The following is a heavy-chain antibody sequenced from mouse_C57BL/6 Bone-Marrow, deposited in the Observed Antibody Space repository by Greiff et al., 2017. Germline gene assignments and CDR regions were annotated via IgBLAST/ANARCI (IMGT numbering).Heavy chain of an antibody. CDR1: GYTFTSYW. CDR2: ISPGNSDT. CDR3: SYDGYYDWVWFAY. D-gene: IGHD2-3*01. J-gene: IGHJ3*01. V-gene: IGHV1-5*01. Sequence: EVQLQQSGTVLARPGASVKMSCKTSGYTFTSYWMHWVTQRPGQGLEWIGAISPGNSDTSYNQKFKGKAKLTAVTSASTAYMELSSLTNEDSAVYYCSYDGYYDWVWFAYWGQGTLVTVSA.